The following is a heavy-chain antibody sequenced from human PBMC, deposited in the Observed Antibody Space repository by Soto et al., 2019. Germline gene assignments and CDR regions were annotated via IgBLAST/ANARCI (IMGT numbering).Heavy chain of an antibody. Sequence: GGSLRLSCAASGFTFSDYAMGWVRQAPGKGLKWVSSIGGSGGSISYTDSVKGRFTISRDNSKNTLYLQMNSLRAEDTAVYYCAKKKTGSYPFDYWGQGTLVTVSS. CDR3: AKKKTGSYPFDY. D-gene: IGHD1-26*01. J-gene: IGHJ4*02. CDR1: GFTFSDYA. V-gene: IGHV3-23*01. CDR2: IGGSGGSI.